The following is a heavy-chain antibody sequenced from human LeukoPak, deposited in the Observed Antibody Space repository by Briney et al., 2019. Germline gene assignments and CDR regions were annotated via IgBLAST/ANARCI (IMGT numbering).Heavy chain of an antibody. CDR3: ARGGSSSSLGRLDY. Sequence: PSETLSLTCTVSGGSISSYYWSWIRQAPGEGLEGIGYIYYSGSTNYNPSLKSRVTISVDTSKNQFSLKLSSVTAADTAVYYCARGGSSSSLGRLDYWGQGALVTVSP. CDR2: IYYSGST. J-gene: IGHJ4*02. CDR1: GGSISSYY. D-gene: IGHD6-6*01. V-gene: IGHV4-59*01.